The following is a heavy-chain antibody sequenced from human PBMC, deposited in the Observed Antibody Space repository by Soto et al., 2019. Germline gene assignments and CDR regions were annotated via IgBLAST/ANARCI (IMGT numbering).Heavy chain of an antibody. V-gene: IGHV4-39*01. J-gene: IGHJ4*02. CDR1: GCPIRTSTYD. CDR3: ARLPGYCSGDRGRIDY. D-gene: IGHD2-15*01. Sequence: PSDPLSPTFHHSGCPIRTSTYDGGCIRQPPVKWFGWIGGIYYSGCSYYNRALKSRFTISVDTSKNQFSMKLCSVIAADSAVYFCARLPGYCSGDRGRIDYWGQGTLVTVSP. CDR2: IYYSGCS.